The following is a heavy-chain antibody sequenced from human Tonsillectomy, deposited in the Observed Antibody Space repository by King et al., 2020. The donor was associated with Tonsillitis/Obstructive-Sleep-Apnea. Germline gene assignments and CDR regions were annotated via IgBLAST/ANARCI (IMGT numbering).Heavy chain of an antibody. D-gene: IGHD3/OR15-3a*01. Sequence: VQLPQWGAGLLKPSETLSLTCTVYGGSFSGYYWSWIRQTPGKGLEWIGEIDHSGSANINPSLKSRVTISVDTSKSQFSLNLNSVTAADTAIYYCARGSVEQDWAFDYWGQGALVTVSS. CDR1: GGSFSGYY. CDR2: IDHSGSA. V-gene: IGHV4-34*01. J-gene: IGHJ4*02. CDR3: ARGSVEQDWAFDY.